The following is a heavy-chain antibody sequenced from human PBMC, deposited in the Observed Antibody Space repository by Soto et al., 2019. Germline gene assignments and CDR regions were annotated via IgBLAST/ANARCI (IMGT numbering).Heavy chain of an antibody. CDR1: GFTFGKYW. D-gene: IGHD6-19*01. CDR3: ARDQGWYSFDS. J-gene: IGHJ4*02. V-gene: IGHV3-7*01. CDR2: INPDGSEK. Sequence: GGSLRLSCAASGFTFGKYWMDWVRQAPGKGLEWVANINPDGSEKYFMDSVKGRFTISRDNAENSLYLQMSSLRAEDTAVYYCARDQGWYSFDSWGQGTLVTVSA.